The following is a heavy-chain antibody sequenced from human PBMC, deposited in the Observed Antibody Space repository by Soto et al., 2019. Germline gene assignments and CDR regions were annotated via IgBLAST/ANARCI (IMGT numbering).Heavy chain of an antibody. J-gene: IGHJ4*02. V-gene: IGHV1-8*01. D-gene: IGHD6-25*01. CDR3: ARRKERSGPHYFDY. CDR2: LSPHNGNT. Sequence: QVQVVQSGAEVKKPGASVEVSCKTSGYTFTTYDIHWVRQATGQGLEWMGWLSPHNGNTGYAQQFRDRVKIAMNTSTSTVSLEVSSLRFEDTATYYCARRKERSGPHYFDYWGQGTLVTVSS. CDR1: GYTFTTYD.